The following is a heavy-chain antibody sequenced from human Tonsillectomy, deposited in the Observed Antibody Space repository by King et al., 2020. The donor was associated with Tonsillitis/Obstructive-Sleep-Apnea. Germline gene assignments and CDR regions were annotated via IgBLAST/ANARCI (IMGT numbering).Heavy chain of an antibody. CDR1: GFTFTNAW. CDR3: TTVSTGYSSSWDPVADAFDI. Sequence: DVQLVESGGGLVKPGGSLRLSCAASGFTFTNAWMSWVRRAPGKGLEWVGRIKSKTDGGTTDYAAPVKGRFTISRDDSKNTLYLQMNSLKTEDTAVYYCTTVSTGYSSSWDPVADAFDIWGQGTMVTVSS. J-gene: IGHJ3*02. V-gene: IGHV3-15*01. CDR2: IKSKTDGGTT. D-gene: IGHD6-13*01.